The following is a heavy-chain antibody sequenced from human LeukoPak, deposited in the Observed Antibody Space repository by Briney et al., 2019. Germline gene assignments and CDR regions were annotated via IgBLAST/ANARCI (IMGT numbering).Heavy chain of an antibody. CDR1: GGSISSYY. Sequence: PSETLSLTCTISGGSISSYYWSWIRQPAGKGLEWIGRMSTSGSTNYNPSPTSRVTMSVDKSKNQFSLNLNSVTAADTAVYFCARVNSSGSFHDYWGQGARVTVSS. D-gene: IGHD3-22*01. J-gene: IGHJ4*02. CDR2: MSTSGST. V-gene: IGHV4-4*07. CDR3: ARVNSSGSFHDY.